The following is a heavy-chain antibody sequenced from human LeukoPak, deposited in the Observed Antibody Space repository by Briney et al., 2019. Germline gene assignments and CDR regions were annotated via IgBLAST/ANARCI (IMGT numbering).Heavy chain of an antibody. CDR2: ITYRRGA. V-gene: IGHV4-34*01. D-gene: IGHD3-10*01. CDR3: ARERVEGTNWFDP. CDR1: GSLDIYY. Sequence: PSETLSLTCAVYGSLDIYYFMFVRQPPGKGLQWLGEITYRRGADYNPSLKSRLTISIDVPQRQISLQLRSVTAADTAVYYCARERVEGTNWFDPWGQGTLVTVSS. J-gene: IGHJ5*02.